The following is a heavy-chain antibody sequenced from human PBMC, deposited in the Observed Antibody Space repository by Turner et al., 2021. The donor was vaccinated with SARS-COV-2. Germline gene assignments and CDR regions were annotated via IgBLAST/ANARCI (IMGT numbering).Heavy chain of an antibody. Sequence: QVQLVESGGGVVQPGRSLRLSCAAPGFPFSSYGMHWVRQAPGKGLEWVAVISYDGSNKYYADSVKGRFTISRDNSKNTLYLQMNSLRAEDTAVYFCAKTIFPGEFRYFFYGMDVWGQGTTVTVSS. CDR3: AKTIFPGEFRYFFYGMDV. CDR2: ISYDGSNK. D-gene: IGHD3-10*02. V-gene: IGHV3-30*18. CDR1: GFPFSSYG. J-gene: IGHJ6*02.